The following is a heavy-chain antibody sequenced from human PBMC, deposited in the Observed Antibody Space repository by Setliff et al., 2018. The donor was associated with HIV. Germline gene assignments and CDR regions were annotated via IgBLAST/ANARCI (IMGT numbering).Heavy chain of an antibody. CDR1: GFTFGDYG. CDR2: IRSKAYGGTT. J-gene: IGHJ4*02. V-gene: IGHV3-49*04. D-gene: IGHD3-22*01. Sequence: PGGSLRLSCTASGFTFGDYGMSWVRQAPGKGLEWVGFIRSKAYGGTTEYAASVRCRLTISRDDSKSIVYLQMNSLKTEDTAVYYCTRGARDYYDSSGYLDYWGQGTLVTVSS. CDR3: TRGARDYYDSSGYLDY.